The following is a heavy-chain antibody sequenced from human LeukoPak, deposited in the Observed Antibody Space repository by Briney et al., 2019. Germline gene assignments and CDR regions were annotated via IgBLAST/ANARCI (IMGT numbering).Heavy chain of an antibody. D-gene: IGHD4-17*01. J-gene: IGHJ6*03. V-gene: IGHV1-69*06. CDR3: ARDAYGDYPLYYYMDV. CDR1: GGTFSSYA. Sequence: SVKVSCKASGGTFSSYAISWVRQAPRQGLEWMGGIIPIFGTANYAQKFQGRVTITADKSTSTAYMELSSLRSEDTAVYYCARDAYGDYPLYYYMDVWGKGTTVTVSS. CDR2: IIPIFGTA.